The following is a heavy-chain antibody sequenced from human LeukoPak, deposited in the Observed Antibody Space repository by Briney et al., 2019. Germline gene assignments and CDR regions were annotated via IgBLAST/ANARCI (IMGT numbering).Heavy chain of an antibody. J-gene: IGHJ4*02. CDR2: IYYSESA. CDR1: GDSVSNYY. CDR3: ARKRSFDL. D-gene: IGHD3-9*01. Sequence: SETLSLTCTVSGDSVSNYYWSWTRQPPGKRLEWIGCIYYSESATYNPSLKSRVTISLDTSKNQFFLKLSSVTAADTAVYYCARKRSFDLWGQGTLVTVS. V-gene: IGHV4-59*02.